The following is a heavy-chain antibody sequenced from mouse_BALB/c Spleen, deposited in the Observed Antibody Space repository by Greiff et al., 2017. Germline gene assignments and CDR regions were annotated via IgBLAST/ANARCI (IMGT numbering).Heavy chain of an antibody. J-gene: IGHJ1*01. V-gene: IGHV5-6-2*01. CDR2: INSNGGST. CDR3: ARQGDRYENFDV. D-gene: IGHD2-14*01. CDR1: GFTFSSYY. Sequence: EVQGVESGGGLVKLGGSLKLSCAASGFTFSSYYMSWVRQTPEKRLELVAAINSNGGSTYYPDTVKGRFTISRDNAKNTLYLQMSSLKSEDTALYYCARQGDRYENFDVWGAGTTVTVSS.